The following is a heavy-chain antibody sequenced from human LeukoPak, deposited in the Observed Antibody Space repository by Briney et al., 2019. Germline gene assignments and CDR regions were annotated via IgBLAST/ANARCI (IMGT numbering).Heavy chain of an antibody. D-gene: IGHD5-24*01. Sequence: ASVKVSCKAFGYTFTGYYMHWVRQAPGQGLEWMGWINPNSGGTNYAQKFQGRVTMTRDTSISTAYMELSRLRSDDTAVYYCARLVEMATNLDYWGQGTLVTVSS. CDR2: INPNSGGT. CDR1: GYTFTGYY. CDR3: ARLVEMATNLDY. V-gene: IGHV1-2*02. J-gene: IGHJ4*02.